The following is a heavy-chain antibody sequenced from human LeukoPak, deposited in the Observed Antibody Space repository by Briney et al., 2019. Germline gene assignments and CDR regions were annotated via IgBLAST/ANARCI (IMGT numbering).Heavy chain of an antibody. CDR1: GGSFSGYY. CDR2: INHNGST. J-gene: IGHJ5*02. Sequence: SETLSLTCAVYGGSFSGYYWSWIRQPPGKGLEWIGEINHNGSTNYNPSLKSRVTISVDTSKNQFSLKLSSVTAADTAVYYCARVRRSSSWYDWFDPWGQGTLVTVSS. CDR3: ARVRRSSSWYDWFDP. V-gene: IGHV4-34*01. D-gene: IGHD6-13*01.